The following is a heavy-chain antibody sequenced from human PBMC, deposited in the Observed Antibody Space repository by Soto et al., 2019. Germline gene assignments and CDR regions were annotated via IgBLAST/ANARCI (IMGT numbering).Heavy chain of an antibody. D-gene: IGHD3-3*01. J-gene: IGHJ6*02. CDR3: ARDQGITTFGVYSMYYYGMDV. V-gene: IGHV1-18*01. CDR2: INPDNGKT. CDR1: GDTFSRYG. Sequence: ASVKVSCKASGDTFSRYGISWVRQAPGQGLEWMGWINPDNGKTNYAQQLQGRVSLTTDTSTSTAYMDLRSLRSDDTAVYYCARDQGITTFGVYSMYYYGMDVWGQGTTVTVSS.